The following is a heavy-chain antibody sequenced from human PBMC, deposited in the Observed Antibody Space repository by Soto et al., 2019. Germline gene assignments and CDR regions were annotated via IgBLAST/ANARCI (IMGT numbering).Heavy chain of an antibody. D-gene: IGHD6-19*01. CDR1: GFTFSSYS. Sequence: GGSLRLSCAASGFTFSSYSMNWVRQAPGKGLEWVSYISSSSSTIYYADSVKGRFTISRDNAKNSQYLQMNSLRDEDTAVYYCARVGEQWLVVSNYYYYGMDVWGQGTTVTVSS. V-gene: IGHV3-48*02. CDR2: ISSSSSTI. CDR3: ARVGEQWLVVSNYYYYGMDV. J-gene: IGHJ6*02.